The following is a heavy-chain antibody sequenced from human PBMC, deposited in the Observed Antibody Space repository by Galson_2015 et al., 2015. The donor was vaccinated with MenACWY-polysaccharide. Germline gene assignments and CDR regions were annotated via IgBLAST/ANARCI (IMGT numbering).Heavy chain of an antibody. V-gene: IGHV3-30*02. CDR1: GFTFSSYG. J-gene: IGHJ4*02. Sequence: SLRLSCAASGFTFSSYGMHWVRRAPGKGLEWLAFIRADGSKKYYADSVKGRFTISRDDSKNTLYLQMDSLRAEDTAVYFCAKKASSSRYYFDYWGQGALVTVSS. CDR3: AKKASSSRYYFDY. D-gene: IGHD6-6*01. CDR2: IRADGSKK.